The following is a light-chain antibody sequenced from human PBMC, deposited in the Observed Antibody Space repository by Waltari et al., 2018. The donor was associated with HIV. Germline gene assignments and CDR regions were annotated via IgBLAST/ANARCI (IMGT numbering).Light chain of an antibody. J-gene: IGLJ2*01. CDR1: TSNIGSNA. V-gene: IGLV1-44*01. CDR3: AAWDDSLTGNVI. CDR2: SNN. Sequence: QSVLTQPPSTSGTPGQRVTISCSGSTSNIGSNAVNWYRQLPGTAPKLVIYSNNQRMPGVPDRFTGSKSGTSPSLAISGLQSEDEAVYYCAAWDDSLTGNVIFGGGTKLTVL.